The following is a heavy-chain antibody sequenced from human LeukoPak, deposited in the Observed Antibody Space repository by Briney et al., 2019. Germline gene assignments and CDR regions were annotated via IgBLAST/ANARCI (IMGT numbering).Heavy chain of an antibody. CDR1: GFTFSSYW. CDR3: AGLLWFGELLFDQHFDY. D-gene: IGHD3-10*01. V-gene: IGHV3-7*01. Sequence: GGSLRLSCAASGFTFSSYWMSWVRQAPGQGLEWVANIRHDGSEKYYVDSVKGRFTISRDNAKNSLYLQMNSLRAEDTAVYYCAGLLWFGELLFDQHFDYWGQGTLVTVSS. CDR2: IRHDGSEK. J-gene: IGHJ4*02.